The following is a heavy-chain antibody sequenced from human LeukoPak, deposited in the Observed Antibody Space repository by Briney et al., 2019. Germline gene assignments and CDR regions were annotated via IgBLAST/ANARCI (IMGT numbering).Heavy chain of an antibody. D-gene: IGHD6-13*01. J-gene: IGHJ4*02. CDR1: GFTFSSYD. CDR3: ASIIAAAGKRDYFDY. V-gene: IGHV3-13*01. Sequence: PGGSLRLSCAASGFTFSSYDMHWARQATGKGLEWVSAIGTAGGTYYPGSVKGRFTISRENAKNSLYLQMNSLRAGDTAVYYCASIIAAAGKRDYFDYWGQGTLVTVSS. CDR2: IGTAGGT.